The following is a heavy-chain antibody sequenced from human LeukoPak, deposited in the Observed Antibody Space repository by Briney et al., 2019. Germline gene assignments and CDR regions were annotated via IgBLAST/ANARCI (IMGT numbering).Heavy chain of an antibody. J-gene: IGHJ3*02. D-gene: IGHD5-24*01. CDR1: GFTFSSYW. CDR2: IKQDGSEK. Sequence: GGSLRLSCAASGFTFSSYWMNWVRQAPGKGLEWVANIKQDGSEKYYVDSVKGRFTISRDNAKNSLYLQMNSLRAEDTAVYYCAREPTIGEMATISDAFDTWGQGTMVTVSS. V-gene: IGHV3-7*01. CDR3: AREPTIGEMATISDAFDT.